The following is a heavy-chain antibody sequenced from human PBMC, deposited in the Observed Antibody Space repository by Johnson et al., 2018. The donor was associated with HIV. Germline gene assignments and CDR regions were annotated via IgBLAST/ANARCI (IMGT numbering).Heavy chain of an antibody. CDR2: IYSRDTT. CDR1: GFTVINNY. D-gene: IGHD5-18*01. CDR3: ARDWGTIQLWSSGAFDI. J-gene: IGHJ3*02. V-gene: IGHV3-66*01. Sequence: MLLVESGGGLVQPGGSLRLSCAVSGFTVINNYMTWVRQAPGKGLEWVSLIYSRDTTYYADSMKGSFSISRDSSKNTLYLQMNSLRDEDTAVYYCARDWGTIQLWSSGAFDIWGQGTMVTVSS.